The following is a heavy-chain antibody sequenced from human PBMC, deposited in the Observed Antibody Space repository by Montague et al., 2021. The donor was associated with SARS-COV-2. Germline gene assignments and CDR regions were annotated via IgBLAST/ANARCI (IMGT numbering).Heavy chain of an antibody. CDR1: GFTFSSFN. CDR2: ISTSSSNI. CDR3: ARERGDYGADGGFDF. Sequence: SLRLSCAASGFTFSSFNMNWVRQAPGTGLEWVSFISTSSSNIYYADSVRGRFTISRDKAKNSLYLQMNSLRDEDTAVYYCARERGDYGADGGFDFWGQGTLVTVSS. D-gene: IGHD3-10*01. V-gene: IGHV3-48*02. J-gene: IGHJ4*02.